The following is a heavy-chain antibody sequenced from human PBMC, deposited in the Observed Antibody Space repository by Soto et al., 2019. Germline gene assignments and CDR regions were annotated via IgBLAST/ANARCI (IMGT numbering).Heavy chain of an antibody. J-gene: IGHJ4*02. CDR2: ISWNSGSI. CDR1: GFTFDDYA. CDR3: HFLWFGELSTLFDY. D-gene: IGHD3-10*01. Sequence: GGSLRLSCAASGFTFDDYAMHWVRQAPGKGLEWVSGISWNSGSIGYADSVKGRFTISRDNAKNSLYLQMNSLRAEDTALYYCHFLWFGELSTLFDYWGQGTLVTVSS. V-gene: IGHV3-9*01.